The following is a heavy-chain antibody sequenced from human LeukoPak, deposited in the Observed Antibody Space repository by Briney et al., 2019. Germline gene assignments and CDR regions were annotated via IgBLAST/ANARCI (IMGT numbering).Heavy chain of an antibody. V-gene: IGHV4-30-2*01. J-gene: IGHJ4*02. CDR3: ARDHTVKYSSSSSTGDY. D-gene: IGHD6-6*01. CDR2: IYHSGST. CDR1: GGSISSGGYY. Sequence: PSQTLSLTCTVSGGSISSGGYYWSWIRQPPGKGLEWIGYIYHSGSTYYNPSLKSRVTISVDRSKNQFSLKLSSVTAADTAVYYCARDHTVKYSSSSSTGDYWGQGTLVTVSS.